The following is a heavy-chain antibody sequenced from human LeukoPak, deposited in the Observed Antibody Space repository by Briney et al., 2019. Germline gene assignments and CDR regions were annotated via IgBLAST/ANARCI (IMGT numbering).Heavy chain of an antibody. V-gene: IGHV4-59*08. CDR3: ARARPGYYGMDV. CDR1: GGSISSYY. CDR2: IYYSGST. Sequence: PSETLSLTCTVPGGSISSYYWSWIRQPPGKGLEWIGYIYYSGSTNYTPSLTSRVAISVYTSKSQFSLKLSSVTAADTAVYYCARARPGYYGMDVWGQGTTVTVSS. J-gene: IGHJ6*02. D-gene: IGHD6-6*01.